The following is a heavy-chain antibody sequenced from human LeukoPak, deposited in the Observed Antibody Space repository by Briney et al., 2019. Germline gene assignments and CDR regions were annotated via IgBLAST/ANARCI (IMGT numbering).Heavy chain of an antibody. V-gene: IGHV3-23*01. CDR1: GFTFSSYA. D-gene: IGHD3-10*01. J-gene: IGHJ1*01. CDR2: ISGSGGST. Sequence: GGSLRLSCAASGFTFSSYAMGWVRQAPGKGLEWVSAISGSGGSTYYADSVKGRFTISRDNSKNTLYLQMNSLRADDTAVYYCAKKSDVLLWFGYFQHWGQGTLVTVSS. CDR3: AKKSDVLLWFGYFQH.